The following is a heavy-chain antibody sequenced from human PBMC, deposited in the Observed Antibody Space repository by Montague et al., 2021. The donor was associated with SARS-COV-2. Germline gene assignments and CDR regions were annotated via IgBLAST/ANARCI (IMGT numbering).Heavy chain of an antibody. Sequence: SETLSLTCAVYGASFSGYHWTWIRQSPGRGLEWIGEVIHSGKTSYNPFLQSRLTMSVDTYKKQFSLRLSSVTAADTAVYFCARRLTGLEPPFDPWGQGTLVIVSS. D-gene: IGHD1-1*01. CDR2: VIHSGKT. V-gene: IGHV4-34*12. CDR1: GASFSGYH. CDR3: ARRLTGLEPPFDP. J-gene: IGHJ5*02.